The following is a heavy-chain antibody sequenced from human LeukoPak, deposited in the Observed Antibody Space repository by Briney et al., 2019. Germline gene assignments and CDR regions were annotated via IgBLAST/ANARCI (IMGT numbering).Heavy chain of an antibody. D-gene: IGHD3-9*01. V-gene: IGHV3-30*04. CDR3: ARDLTADILTGYYRNWFDP. Sequence: GGSLRLSCATSGFTFSSYAMHWIRQAPGKGLECVAVISYDGSNKYYADSVKGRFTISRDNSKNTLYLQMNSLRAEDTAVYYCARDLTADILTGYYRNWFDPWGQGTLVTVSS. CDR1: GFTFSSYA. J-gene: IGHJ5*02. CDR2: ISYDGSNK.